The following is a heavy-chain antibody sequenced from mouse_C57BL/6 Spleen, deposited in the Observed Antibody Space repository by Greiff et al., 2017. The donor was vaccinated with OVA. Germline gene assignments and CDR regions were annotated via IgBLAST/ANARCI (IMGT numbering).Heavy chain of an antibody. Sequence: QVHVKQPGAELVKPGASVKMSCKASGYTFTSYWITWVKQRPGQGLEWIGDIYPGSGSTNYNEKFKSKATLTVDTSSSTAYMQLSSLTSEDSAVYYCARGPPGTGAMDYWGQGTSVTVSS. CDR1: GYTFTSYW. CDR2: IYPGSGST. J-gene: IGHJ4*01. V-gene: IGHV1-55*01. D-gene: IGHD4-1*01. CDR3: ARGPPGTGAMDY.